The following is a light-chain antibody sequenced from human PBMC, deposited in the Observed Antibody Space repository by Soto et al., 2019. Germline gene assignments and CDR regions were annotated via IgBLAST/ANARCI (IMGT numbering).Light chain of an antibody. Sequence: MLIHQTPNTLAVSLGERATMNCKCSRSVLYKCNNKNHLAWDQQKPVQPPKFIIYGASTRESGVPERFSGSGSGTDFTLTISSLYSEDEAAYWCRQLFGVPCSFGLG. V-gene: IGKV4-1*01. J-gene: IGKJ1*01. CDR1: RSVLYKCNNKNH. CDR3: RQLFGVPCS. CDR2: GAS.